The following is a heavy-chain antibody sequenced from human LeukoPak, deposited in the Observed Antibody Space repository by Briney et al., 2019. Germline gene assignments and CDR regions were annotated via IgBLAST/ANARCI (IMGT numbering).Heavy chain of an antibody. J-gene: IGHJ4*02. CDR3: ARSLVGDILTGYYLDY. Sequence: SETLSLTCAVYGGSFSGYYWSWIRQPPGKGLEWIGEINHSGSTNYNPSLKSRVTISVDTSKNQFSLKLSSVTAADTAVYYCARSLVGDILTGYYLDYWGQGTLVTVSS. D-gene: IGHD3-9*01. CDR1: GGSFSGYY. V-gene: IGHV4-34*01. CDR2: INHSGST.